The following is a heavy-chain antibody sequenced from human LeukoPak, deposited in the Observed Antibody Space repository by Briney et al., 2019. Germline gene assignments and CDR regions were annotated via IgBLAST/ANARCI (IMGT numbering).Heavy chain of an antibody. V-gene: IGHV3-23*01. D-gene: IGHD4-17*01. CDR2: ISGRGVTP. CDR3: AKDRHAYSDPTGMDV. Sequence: GGSLRLSCAASGFTFRNYPMSWVRQAPGKGLEWVSGISGRGVTPYYADSVKGRFTISRDNSKNTLFLQMNSLRVEDTAVYYCAKDRHAYSDPTGMDVWGQGPTVSVS. J-gene: IGHJ6*02. CDR1: GFTFRNYP.